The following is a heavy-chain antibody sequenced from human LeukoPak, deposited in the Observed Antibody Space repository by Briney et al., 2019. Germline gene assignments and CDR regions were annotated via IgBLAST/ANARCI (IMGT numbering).Heavy chain of an antibody. D-gene: IGHD6-13*01. CDR2: XXXXGNST. CDR1: GFTFSTYW. V-gene: IGHV3-20*04. Sequence: GGSLRLSCAASGFTFSTYWMXWVRQAPGKGLEWVSXXXXXGNSTGYADSVKGRFTISRDNAKNSLYLQMNSLRAEDTALYYCARSLGRRRIAAAGMDYFDYWGQGTLVTVSS. J-gene: IGHJ4*02. CDR3: ARSLGRRRIAAAGMDYFDY.